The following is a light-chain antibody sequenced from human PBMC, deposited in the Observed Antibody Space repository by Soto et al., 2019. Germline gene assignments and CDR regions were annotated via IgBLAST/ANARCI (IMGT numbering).Light chain of an antibody. CDR1: TGAVTSGHY. CDR3: LLYHDGSVG. V-gene: IGLV7-43*01. J-gene: IGLJ2*01. Sequence: QAVVTQEPSLTVSPGGTVTLTCASSTGAVTSGHYPNWFQQKPGQAPRALIYSTSDTHSWTPPRFSGSLLGDKAALTLSGVQPEDEAEYYCLLYHDGSVGFGGGTKVTVL. CDR2: STS.